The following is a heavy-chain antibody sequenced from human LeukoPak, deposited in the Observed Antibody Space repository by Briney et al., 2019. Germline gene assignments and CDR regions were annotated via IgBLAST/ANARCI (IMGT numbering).Heavy chain of an antibody. D-gene: IGHD2-15*01. CDR3: ARARRYCSGGSCYFSWFDP. CDR2: INPSGGGT. CDR1: GYTFTSYY. V-gene: IGHV1-46*01. J-gene: IGHJ5*02. Sequence: ASVRVSCKASGYTFTSYYMHWVRQAPGQGLEWMGIINPSGGGTSYAQKFQGRVTMTRDMSTSTVYMELSSLRSEDMAVYYCARARRYCSGGSCYFSWFDPWGQGTLVTVSS.